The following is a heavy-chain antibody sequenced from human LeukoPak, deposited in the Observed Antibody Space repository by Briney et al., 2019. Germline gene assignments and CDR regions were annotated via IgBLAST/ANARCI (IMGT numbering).Heavy chain of an antibody. CDR2: IISHGGNT. CDR1: GFSFSSYT. CDR3: ARVRMGATVSNYYYYYMDV. D-gene: IGHD1-26*01. Sequence: GGSLRLSCAASGFSFSSYTMHWVRQAPGKGLEYVSAIISHGGNTHYTNSVKGRFTISRDNSQNTLYLQVGSLRPDDMAVYHCARVRMGATVSNYYYYYMDVWGKGTTVTVSS. V-gene: IGHV3-64*01. J-gene: IGHJ6*03.